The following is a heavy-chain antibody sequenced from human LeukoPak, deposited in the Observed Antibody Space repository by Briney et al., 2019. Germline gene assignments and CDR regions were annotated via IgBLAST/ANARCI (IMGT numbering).Heavy chain of an antibody. D-gene: IGHD5-12*01. CDR2: INTNTGNP. CDR1: GYTFTSYG. V-gene: IGHV7-4-1*02. Sequence: ASVKVSCKASGYTFTSYGISWVPQAAGQGLEWMGWINTNTGNPTYAQGFTGRFVSSLDTSVSTAYLQISSLKAEDTAVYYCARVGVATSYWGQGTLVTVSS. CDR3: ARVGVATSY. J-gene: IGHJ4*02.